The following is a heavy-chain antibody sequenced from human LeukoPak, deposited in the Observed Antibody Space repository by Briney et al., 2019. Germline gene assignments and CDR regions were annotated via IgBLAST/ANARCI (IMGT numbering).Heavy chain of an antibody. V-gene: IGHV3-23*01. D-gene: IGHD2-2*01. CDR3: AKIVVPAAYYFYGMDV. Sequence: GGSLRLSCAASGFTFSNAWMNWVRQTPGKGLEWVSGISGNGVKTFYADSVKGRFTISRDNSKKTVDLQMNSLRVEDTAIFYCAKIVVPAAYYFYGMDVWGQGTTVTVSS. CDR1: GFTFSNAW. CDR2: ISGNGVKT. J-gene: IGHJ6*02.